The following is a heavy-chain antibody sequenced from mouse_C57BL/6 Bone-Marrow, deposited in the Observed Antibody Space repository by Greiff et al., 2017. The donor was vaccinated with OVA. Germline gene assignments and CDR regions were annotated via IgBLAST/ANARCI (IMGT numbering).Heavy chain of an antibody. CDR3: ARYYGSSWGFAY. CDR2: IDPSDSYT. Sequence: VQLQQPGAELVKPGASVKLSCKASGYTFTSYWMQGVKQRPGQGLEWSGEIDPSDSYTNYTQKFKGKATLTVDTSSSTAYMQLSSLTSEDSAVEYCARYYGSSWGFAYWGQGTLVTVSA. J-gene: IGHJ3*01. V-gene: IGHV1-50*01. D-gene: IGHD1-1*01. CDR1: GYTFTSYW.